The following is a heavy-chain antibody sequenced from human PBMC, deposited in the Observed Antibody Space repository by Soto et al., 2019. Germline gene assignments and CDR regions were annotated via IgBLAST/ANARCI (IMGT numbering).Heavy chain of an antibody. V-gene: IGHV1-69*02. Sequence: ASVKVSCKASGGTFSSYTISWVRQAPGQGLEWMGRIIPILGIANYAQKFQGRVTITANKSTSTAYMELSSLRSEDTAAYYCARSRIVVVPAAIPDAFDIWGQGTMVTVSS. J-gene: IGHJ3*02. D-gene: IGHD2-2*02. CDR1: GGTFSSYT. CDR3: ARSRIVVVPAAIPDAFDI. CDR2: IIPILGIA.